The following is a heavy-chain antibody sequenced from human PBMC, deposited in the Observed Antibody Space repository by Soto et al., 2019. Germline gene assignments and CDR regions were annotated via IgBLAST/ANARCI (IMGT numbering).Heavy chain of an antibody. CDR3: AGGGGIMVRGVTSSFDY. V-gene: IGHV1-18*01. J-gene: IGHJ4*02. Sequence: QVQLVQSGAAVKKPGASVKVSCKASGYTFTSYGISWVRQAPGQGLEWMGWISAYNGNTNYAQKLQGRVTMTTDTSTSTASMELSSLRSDDTAVYYCAGGGGIMVRGVTSSFDYWGQGTLVTVSA. D-gene: IGHD3-10*01. CDR2: ISAYNGNT. CDR1: GYTFTSYG.